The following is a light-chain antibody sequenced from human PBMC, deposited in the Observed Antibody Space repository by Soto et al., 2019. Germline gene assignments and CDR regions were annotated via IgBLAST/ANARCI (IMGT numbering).Light chain of an antibody. CDR3: QQYGSSVYT. CDR1: QSVINSY. V-gene: IGKV3-20*01. Sequence: ETVLTQSPGTLSLSPGERATLSCRASQSVINSYLAWYQQTPGQAPRLLIYGASTRATGIPDRFSGSGSGTDITLTISRLEPEDFAVYYCQQYGSSVYTFGQGTKLEIK. CDR2: GAS. J-gene: IGKJ2*01.